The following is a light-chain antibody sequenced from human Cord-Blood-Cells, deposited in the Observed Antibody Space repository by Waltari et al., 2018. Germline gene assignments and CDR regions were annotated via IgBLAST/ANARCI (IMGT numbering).Light chain of an antibody. CDR3: QQSYSTPLT. J-gene: IGKJ4*01. Sequence: DIQMTQSPSSLSASVGDRVTITCRASQSISSYLNWYQQKPGKAPKLLIYAASSLQRGVPSRFSVSGSGTDFTLTISSLQPEDVATYYCQQSYSTPLTFGGGTKVEIK. V-gene: IGKV1-39*01. CDR2: AAS. CDR1: QSISSY.